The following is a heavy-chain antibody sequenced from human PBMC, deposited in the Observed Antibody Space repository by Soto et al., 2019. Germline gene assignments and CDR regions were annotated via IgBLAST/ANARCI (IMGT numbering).Heavy chain of an antibody. D-gene: IGHD6-19*01. CDR1: GGSINSSSYF. J-gene: IGHJ5*02. CDR3: ARHYSSGSRNWFDP. V-gene: IGHV4-39*01. CDR2: IYYSGST. Sequence: SETLSLTCSVSGGSINSSSYFWGWVRQPPGKGLEWIGSIYYSGSTYYDPSLRSRVTISVDTSKNQFSLKLSSVTAADTAVFYCARHYSSGSRNWFDPWGQGTLVTVSS.